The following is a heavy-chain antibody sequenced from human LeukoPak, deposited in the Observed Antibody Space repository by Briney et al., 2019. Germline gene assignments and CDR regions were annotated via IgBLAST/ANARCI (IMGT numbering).Heavy chain of an antibody. V-gene: IGHV7-4-1*02. CDR1: GYTFTSYA. J-gene: IGHJ6*02. Sequence: GASVKVSCKASGYTFTSYAMNWVRQAPGQGLEWMGWINTNTGNPTYAQGFTGRFVFSLDTSVSTAYLQISSLKAEDTAVYYCARDGQSSSSLYYYGMDVWGQGTTVTVSS. D-gene: IGHD6-13*01. CDR2: INTNTGNP. CDR3: ARDGQSSSSLYYYGMDV.